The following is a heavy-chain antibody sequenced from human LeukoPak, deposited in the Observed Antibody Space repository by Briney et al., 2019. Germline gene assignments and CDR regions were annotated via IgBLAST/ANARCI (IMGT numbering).Heavy chain of an antibody. V-gene: IGHV4-31*03. CDR1: GGSISSGGYY. CDR3: ARGRRGMFRVLGMDV. J-gene: IGHJ6*02. Sequence: SETLSLTCTVSGGSISSGGYYWGWIRQHPGKGLEWIGYIYYSGTTYYNPSLKSRVTISVDTSQNQFSLKLSSVTAADTAVYYCARGRRGMFRVLGMDVWGQGTTVTVSS. D-gene: IGHD3-10*02. CDR2: IYYSGTT.